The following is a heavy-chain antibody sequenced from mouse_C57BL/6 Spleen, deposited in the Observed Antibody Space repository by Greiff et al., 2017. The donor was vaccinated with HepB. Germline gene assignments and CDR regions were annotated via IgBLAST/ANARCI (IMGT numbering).Heavy chain of an antibody. Sequence: DVMLVESGGGLVKPGGSLKLSCAASGFTFSSYTMSWVRQTPEKRLEWVATISGGGGNTYYPDSVKGRFTISRDNAKNTLYLQMSSLRSEDTALYYCARPRSTMITNWYFDVWGTGTTVTVSS. CDR2: ISGGGGNT. J-gene: IGHJ1*03. V-gene: IGHV5-9*01. D-gene: IGHD2-4*01. CDR1: GFTFSSYT. CDR3: ARPRSTMITNWYFDV.